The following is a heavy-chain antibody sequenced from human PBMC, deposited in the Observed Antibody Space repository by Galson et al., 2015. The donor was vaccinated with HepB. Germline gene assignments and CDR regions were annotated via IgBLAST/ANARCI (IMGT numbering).Heavy chain of an antibody. CDR3: ARANPIFWFDP. CDR2: IYYSGST. D-gene: IGHD3-3*02. CDR1: GGSISSYY. Sequence: SETLSLTCTVSGGSISSYYWSWIRQPPGKGLEWIGYIYYSGSTNYNPSLKSRVTISVDKSKNQFSLKLSSVTAADTAVYYCARANPIFWFDPWGQGTLVTVSS. J-gene: IGHJ5*02. V-gene: IGHV4-59*12.